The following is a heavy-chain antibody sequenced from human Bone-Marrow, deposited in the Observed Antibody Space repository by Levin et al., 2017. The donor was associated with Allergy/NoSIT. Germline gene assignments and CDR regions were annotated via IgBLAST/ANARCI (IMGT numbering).Heavy chain of an antibody. CDR3: ARALVSGYSSSWYSFDY. V-gene: IGHV1-18*01. Sequence: GESLKISCKASGYTFTSYGISWVRQAPGQGLEWMGWISAYNGNTNYAQKLQGRVTMTTDTSTSTAYMELRSLRSDDTAVYYCARALVSGYSSSWYSFDYWGQGTLVTVSS. CDR2: ISAYNGNT. J-gene: IGHJ4*02. CDR1: GYTFTSYG. D-gene: IGHD6-13*01.